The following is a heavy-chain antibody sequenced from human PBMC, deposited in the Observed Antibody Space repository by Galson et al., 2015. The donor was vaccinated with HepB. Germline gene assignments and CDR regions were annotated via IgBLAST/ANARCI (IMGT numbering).Heavy chain of an antibody. D-gene: IGHD3-10*01. CDR1: GFTFSSYS. V-gene: IGHV3-48*02. Sequence: SLRLSCAASGFTFSSYSMNWVRQAPGKGLEWVSYISSSSSTIYYADSVKGRFTISRDNAKNSLYLQMNSLRDEDTAVYYCAREPVLTPLVPTDYWGQGTLVTVSS. CDR2: ISSSSSTI. CDR3: AREPVLTPLVPTDY. J-gene: IGHJ4*02.